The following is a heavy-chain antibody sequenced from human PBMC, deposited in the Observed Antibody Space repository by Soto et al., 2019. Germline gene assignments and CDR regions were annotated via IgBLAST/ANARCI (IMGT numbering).Heavy chain of an antibody. CDR1: GGSISSGGYY. V-gene: IGHV4-31*03. D-gene: IGHD3-3*01. CDR3: ARLISYDFWSGYKTEIYYYYYMDV. J-gene: IGHJ6*03. Sequence: SETLSLTCTVSGGSISSGGYYWSWIRQHPGKGLEWIGYIYYSGSTYYNPSLKSRVTISVDTSKNQFSLKLSSVTAADTAVYYCARLISYDFWSGYKTEIYYYYYMDVWGKGTTVTVSS. CDR2: IYYSGST.